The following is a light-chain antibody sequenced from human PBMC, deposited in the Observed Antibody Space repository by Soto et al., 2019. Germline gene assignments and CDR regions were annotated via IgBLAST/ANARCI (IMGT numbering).Light chain of an antibody. CDR3: LQALQTPLT. CDR2: LGS. CDR1: QSLRYSNGYNF. J-gene: IGKJ4*01. Sequence: DIVMTQSPLSLPVTPGEPASISCRSSQSLRYSNGYNFLAWYLQKPGQSPQLLIYLGSHRASGVPDRFNGSGSGRDFSLKISRVDAKDGGVYFCLQALQTPLTFGGGTKVEIK. V-gene: IGKV2-28*01.